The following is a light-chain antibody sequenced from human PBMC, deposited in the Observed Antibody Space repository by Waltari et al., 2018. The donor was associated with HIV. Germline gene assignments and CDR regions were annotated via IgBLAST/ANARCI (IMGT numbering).Light chain of an antibody. CDR1: NSDIGTYNY. J-gene: IGLJ2*01. CDR2: EVT. V-gene: IGLV2-14*03. CDR3: SSYTATKILV. Sequence: QSALTQPASVSGSPGQSITISCTGTNSDIGTYNYVSWYQQQSGKAPRLLISEVTHPPSGVSNRGSGAKAGNTAALSISGLQAEDEGKYYCSSYTATKILVFGGGTDVTVL.